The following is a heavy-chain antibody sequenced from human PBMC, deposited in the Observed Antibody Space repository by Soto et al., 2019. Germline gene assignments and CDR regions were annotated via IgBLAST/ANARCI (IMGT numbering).Heavy chain of an antibody. V-gene: IGHV1-3*01. CDR3: ARVEHSGYDPVFDY. Sequence: QVQLVQSGAEVKKPGASVKVSCKASGYTFTSYAMHWVRQAPGQRLEWMGWINAGNGNTKYSQKFQGRVTITRDTSASTAYMELSSLRSEDTAVYYCARVEHSGYDPVFDYWGQGTLVTVSS. D-gene: IGHD5-12*01. CDR1: GYTFTSYA. CDR2: INAGNGNT. J-gene: IGHJ4*02.